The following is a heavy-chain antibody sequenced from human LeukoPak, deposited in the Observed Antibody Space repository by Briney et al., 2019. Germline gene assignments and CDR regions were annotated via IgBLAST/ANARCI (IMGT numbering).Heavy chain of an antibody. CDR3: GGFEAAAGLDY. CDR2: IYSSGAT. CDR1: GLTVSTNV. J-gene: IGHJ4*02. D-gene: IGHD6-13*01. V-gene: IGHV3-53*01. Sequence: GGSLRLSCAASGLTVSTNVLNWVPQAPGEGLEWVSVIYSSGATYYADSVKGRFTISRDKSKNTLYLQMNSLRAEDTAVYYCGGFEAAAGLDYWGQGILVTVSS.